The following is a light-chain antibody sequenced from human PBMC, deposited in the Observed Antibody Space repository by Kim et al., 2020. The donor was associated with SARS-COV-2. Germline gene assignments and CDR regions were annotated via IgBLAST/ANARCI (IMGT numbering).Light chain of an antibody. CDR3: QQYGSSPRT. CDR2: GAS. CDR1: QTINSGY. Sequence: SPGQRATLSCRASQTINSGYLAWYQQKPGQTPRLLIYGASNRATGIPDRFGGSGSGTDFTLTISRLEPEDFAMYYCQQYGSSPRTFGQGTKVDI. V-gene: IGKV3-20*01. J-gene: IGKJ1*01.